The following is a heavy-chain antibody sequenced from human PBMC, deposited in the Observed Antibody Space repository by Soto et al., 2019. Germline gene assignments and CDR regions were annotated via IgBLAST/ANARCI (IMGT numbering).Heavy chain of an antibody. CDR2: FDPEDGET. V-gene: IGHV1-24*01. J-gene: IGHJ3*02. CDR1: GYTLTELS. D-gene: IGHD2-2*01. Sequence: ASVKVSCKVSGYTLTELSMHWVRQAPGKGLEWMGGFDPEDGETIYAKKFQGRVTMTEDTSTDTAYMELSSLRSEDTAVYYCATLGHSDIVVVPAAIDRNAFDIWGQGTMVTVSS. CDR3: ATLGHSDIVVVPAAIDRNAFDI.